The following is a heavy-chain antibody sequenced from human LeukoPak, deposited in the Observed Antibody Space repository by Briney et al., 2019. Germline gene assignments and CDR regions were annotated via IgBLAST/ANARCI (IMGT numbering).Heavy chain of an antibody. J-gene: IGHJ4*02. Sequence: PVASVKVSCKASGYTFTSYYMHWVRQAPGQGLEWMGIINPSGGSTSYAQKFQGRVTMTRDMSTSTVYMELSSLRSEDTAVYYCAKSLGEGGYSYDVGYWGQGTLVTVSS. CDR3: AKSLGEGGYSYDVGY. D-gene: IGHD5-18*01. CDR1: GYTFTSYY. V-gene: IGHV1-46*01. CDR2: INPSGGST.